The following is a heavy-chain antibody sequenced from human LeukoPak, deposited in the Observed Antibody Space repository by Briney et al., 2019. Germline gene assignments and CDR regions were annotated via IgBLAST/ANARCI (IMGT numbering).Heavy chain of an antibody. D-gene: IGHD3-10*01. CDR3: ARRRAYYGSGSSENSYYYYYYMDV. Sequence: SETLSLTCTVSGGSISSGGYYWSWIRQPPGKGLEWIGYIYHSGSTYYNPSLKSRVTISVDRSKNQFSLKLSSVTAADTAVYYCARRRAYYGSGSSENSYYYYYYMDVWGKGTTVTVSS. J-gene: IGHJ6*03. CDR2: IYHSGST. V-gene: IGHV4-30-2*02. CDR1: GGSISSGGYY.